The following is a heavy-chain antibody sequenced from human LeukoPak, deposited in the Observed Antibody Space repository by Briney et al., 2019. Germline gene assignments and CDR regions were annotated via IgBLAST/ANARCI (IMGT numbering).Heavy chain of an antibody. Sequence: PGRSLRLSCAASGFTFSSYGMHWVRQAPGKGLEWVAVISYDGSNKYYADSVKGRFTISRDNSKNTLYLQMNSLRAEDTAVYYCAKDEGFSGSYSYFDYWGQGTLVTVSS. V-gene: IGHV3-30*18. CDR3: AKDEGFSGSYSYFDY. D-gene: IGHD3-10*01. J-gene: IGHJ4*02. CDR2: ISYDGSNK. CDR1: GFTFSSYG.